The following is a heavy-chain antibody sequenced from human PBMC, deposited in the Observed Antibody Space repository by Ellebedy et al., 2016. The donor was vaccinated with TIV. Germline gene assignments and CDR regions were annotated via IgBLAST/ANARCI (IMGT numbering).Heavy chain of an antibody. V-gene: IGHV1-69*06. J-gene: IGHJ6*02. CDR1: GGTFSSYA. Sequence: SVKVSCXASGGTFSSYAISWVRQAPGQGLEWMGGIIPIFGTANYAQKFQGRVTITADKSTSTAYMELSSLRSEDTAVYYCARGELYCSSTSCHPPRYYYGMDVWGQGTTVTVSS. D-gene: IGHD2-2*01. CDR2: IIPIFGTA. CDR3: ARGELYCSSTSCHPPRYYYGMDV.